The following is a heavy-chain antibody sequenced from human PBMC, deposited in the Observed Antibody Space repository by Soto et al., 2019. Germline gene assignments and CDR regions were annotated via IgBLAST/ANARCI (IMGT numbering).Heavy chain of an antibody. Sequence: SETLSLTCSVSDDSISSSTYYWGWIRQPPGKGLEWLGYIFYTASTYKNPSLKSRVTISADSSKNHFSVNLTSVTATDTAVYYCARRPSSGYAYYFDYWGQGILVTVSS. CDR3: ARRPSSGYAYYFDY. V-gene: IGHV4-39*01. CDR1: DDSISSSTYY. J-gene: IGHJ4*02. D-gene: IGHD3-22*01. CDR2: IFYTAST.